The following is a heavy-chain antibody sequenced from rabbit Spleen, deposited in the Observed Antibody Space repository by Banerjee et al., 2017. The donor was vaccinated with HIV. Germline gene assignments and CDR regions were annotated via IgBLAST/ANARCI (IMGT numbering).Heavy chain of an antibody. CDR3: SWDTGGGFSSYGMDL. V-gene: IGHV1S40*01. Sequence: QSLEESGGGLVQPEGSLTLTCKASRFSFSSSYYICWVRQAPGKGLEWIACIAGSSSGITYSAACATGGLSISKTSTTTATLQMPSLTVAAAAASFCSWDTGGGFSSYGMDLWGPGTLVTVS. CDR2: IAGSSSGIT. J-gene: IGHJ6*01. CDR1: RFSFSSSYY. D-gene: IGHD7-1*01.